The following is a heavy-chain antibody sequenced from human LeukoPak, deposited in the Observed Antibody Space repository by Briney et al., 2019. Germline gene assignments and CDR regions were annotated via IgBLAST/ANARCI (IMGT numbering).Heavy chain of an antibody. CDR2: IYYSGST. CDR3: ARLQPNHGDYTGGWFDP. V-gene: IGHV4-59*08. J-gene: IGHJ5*02. Sequence: PSETLPLTCTVSGGSISSYYWSWIRQPPGKGLEWIGYIYYSGSTNYNPSLKSRVTISVDTSKNQFSLKLSSVTAADTAVYYCARLQPNHGDYTGGWFDPWGQGTLVTVSS. CDR1: GGSISSYY. D-gene: IGHD4-17*01.